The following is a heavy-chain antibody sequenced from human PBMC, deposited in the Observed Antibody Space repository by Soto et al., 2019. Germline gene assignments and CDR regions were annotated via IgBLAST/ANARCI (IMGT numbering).Heavy chain of an antibody. Sequence: QVKLIESGGGVVQPGGSLRLSCAASGFSFETHGMHWVRQAPGKGLEWVSLISYDGSNGYYGDSVKGRFTISRDNSKNTLHLEMNSLTTEDTAIYYCAKVHFSILSAYDMWGQGTMVTVSS. D-gene: IGHD2-15*01. CDR2: ISYDGSNG. V-gene: IGHV3-30*18. CDR3: AKVHFSILSAYDM. CDR1: GFSFETHG. J-gene: IGHJ3*02.